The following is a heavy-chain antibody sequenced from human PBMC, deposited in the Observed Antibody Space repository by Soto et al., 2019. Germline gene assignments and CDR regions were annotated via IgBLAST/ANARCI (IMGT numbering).Heavy chain of an antibody. Sequence: GESLQISCKGSGYSFPKYYIGWVRQMPGKDLEWMAIIYPDDSDTRYSPSFQGQVTISADKSISTAYLQWSSLKASDTARYYCVRMGSSCVDYLAYYCDLKSVWGQGTKVIGSS. D-gene: IGHD4-17*01. CDR2: IYPDDSDT. J-gene: IGHJ6*02. V-gene: IGHV5-51*01. CDR1: GYSFPKYY. CDR3: VRMGSSCVDYLAYYCDLKSV.